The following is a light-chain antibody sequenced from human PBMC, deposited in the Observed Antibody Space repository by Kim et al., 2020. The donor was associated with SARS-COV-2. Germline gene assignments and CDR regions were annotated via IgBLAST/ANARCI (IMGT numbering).Light chain of an antibody. Sequence: SASVGDRVTISCQASQYISNSLNWYQQRPGKAPKLLIFDASNLETGVPSRFSGRGSGTDFTFTISGLQPEDIATYYCQQFETVPYTFGQGTKLEI. V-gene: IGKV1-33*01. CDR1: QYISNS. J-gene: IGKJ2*01. CDR3: QQFETVPYT. CDR2: DAS.